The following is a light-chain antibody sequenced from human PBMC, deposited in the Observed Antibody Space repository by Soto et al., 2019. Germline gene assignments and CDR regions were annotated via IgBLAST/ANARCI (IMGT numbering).Light chain of an antibody. V-gene: IGLV2-8*01. CDR1: SSDAGGYNY. CDR3: SSYEGSNNFV. CDR2: EVS. Sequence: QSALTQPPSASGSPGQSVTISCAGTSSDAGGYNYVSWYQQHPGKAPKLMIYEVSERPSGVPDRFSGSKSSNTASLTVSGLQAEDEADYYCSSYEGSNNFVFGTGTKVTVL. J-gene: IGLJ1*01.